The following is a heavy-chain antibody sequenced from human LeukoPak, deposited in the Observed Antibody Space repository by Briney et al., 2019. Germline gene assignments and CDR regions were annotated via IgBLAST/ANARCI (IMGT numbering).Heavy chain of an antibody. CDR2: IYTSGST. D-gene: IGHD2-2*01. J-gene: IGHJ5*02. CDR3: ARGIVVVPAAYGTDWFDP. V-gene: IGHV4-61*02. CDR1: GGSISSGSYY. Sequence: PSETLSLTCTVSGGSISSGSYYWSWIRQPAGKGLEWIGRIYTSGSTNYNPSLKSRVTISVDTSKNQFSLKLSSVTAADTAVYYCARGIVVVPAAYGTDWFDPWGQGTLVTVSS.